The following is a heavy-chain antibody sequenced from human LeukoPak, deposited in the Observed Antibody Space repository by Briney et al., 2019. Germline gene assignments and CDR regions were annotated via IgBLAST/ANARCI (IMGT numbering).Heavy chain of an antibody. CDR1: GFTFSSYA. J-gene: IGHJ6*03. CDR3: AKAHSGGSGSYYNYYYYYMDV. V-gene: IGHV3-23*01. D-gene: IGHD3-10*01. Sequence: GGSLRLSCAASGFTFSSYATSWVRQAPGKGLEWVSAISGSGGSTYYADSVKGRFTISRDNSKNTLYPQMNSLRAEDTAVYYCAKAHSGGSGSYYNYYYYYMDVWGKGTTVTVSS. CDR2: ISGSGGST.